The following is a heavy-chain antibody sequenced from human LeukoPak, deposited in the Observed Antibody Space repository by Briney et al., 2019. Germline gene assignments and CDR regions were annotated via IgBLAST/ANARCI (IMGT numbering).Heavy chain of an antibody. CDR3: AKRGVVIRVILVGFHKEAYYFES. V-gene: IGHV3-23*01. Sequence: GGSLRLSCAVSGITLSNYGMSWVRQAPGKGLEWVAGISGSGGSTYYADSVKGRFTISRHNPKNTLYLQMNSLRAEDTAVYFCAKRGVVIRVILVGFHKEAYYFESWGQGALVTVSS. J-gene: IGHJ4*02. CDR1: GITLSNYG. D-gene: IGHD3/OR15-3a*01. CDR2: ISGSGGST.